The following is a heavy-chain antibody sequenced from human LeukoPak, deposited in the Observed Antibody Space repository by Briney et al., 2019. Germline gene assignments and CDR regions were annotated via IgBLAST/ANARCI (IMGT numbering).Heavy chain of an antibody. J-gene: IGHJ5*02. CDR3: ARMMGIAVAGSWFDT. CDR1: GFTFSSYW. V-gene: IGHV3-7*01. CDR2: IKQDGSEK. Sequence: GGSLRLSCAASGFTFSSYWMSWVRQAPGKGLEWVANIKQDGSEKYYVDSVKGRFTISRDNAKNSLYLQMNSLRAEDTAVYYCARMMGIAVAGSWFDTWGQGTLVTVSS. D-gene: IGHD6-19*01.